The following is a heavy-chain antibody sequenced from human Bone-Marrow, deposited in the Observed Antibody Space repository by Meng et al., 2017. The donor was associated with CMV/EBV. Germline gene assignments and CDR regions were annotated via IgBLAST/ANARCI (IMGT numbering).Heavy chain of an antibody. V-gene: IGHV3-7*01. CDR2: IKQDGSEK. CDR3: ARIKEAQGSDQIFDY. CDR1: GFTFSSYW. D-gene: IGHD2-15*01. Sequence: GESLKISCAASGFTFSSYWMSWVRQAPGKGLEWVANIKQDGSEKYYVDSVKGRFTISRDNAKNSLFLQMNSLRAEDTAVYYCARIKEAQGSDQIFDYWGQGTLVTVSS. J-gene: IGHJ4*02.